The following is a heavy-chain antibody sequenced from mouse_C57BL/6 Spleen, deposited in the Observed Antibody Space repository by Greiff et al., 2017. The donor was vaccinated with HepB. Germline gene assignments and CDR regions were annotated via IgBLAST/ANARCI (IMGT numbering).Heavy chain of an antibody. Sequence: QVQLQQPGAELVKPGASVKMSCKASGYTFTSYWITWVKQRPGQGLEWIGDIYPGSGSTNYNEKFKSKATLTVDTSSSTAYMQLSSLTSEDSAVYYCARFGYGNYVGYFDVWGTGTTVTVSS. CDR1: GYTFTSYW. V-gene: IGHV1-55*01. D-gene: IGHD2-10*02. J-gene: IGHJ1*03. CDR3: ARFGYGNYVGYFDV. CDR2: IYPGSGST.